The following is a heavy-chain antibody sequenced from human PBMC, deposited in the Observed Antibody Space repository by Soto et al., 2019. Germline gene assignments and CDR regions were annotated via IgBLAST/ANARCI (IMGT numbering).Heavy chain of an antibody. CDR3: AKAMYSSKTDFDY. V-gene: IGHV3-11*01. Sequence: GGSLRLSCVASGFTFSDYYMSWFRQAPGKGLEWVSYISSGSSTISYSDSVKGRFTISRDSAKNSLYLQMNSLRAEDTAVYYCAKAMYSSKTDFDYWGQGTLVTVSS. J-gene: IGHJ4*02. CDR2: ISSGSSTI. CDR1: GFTFSDYY. D-gene: IGHD6-13*01.